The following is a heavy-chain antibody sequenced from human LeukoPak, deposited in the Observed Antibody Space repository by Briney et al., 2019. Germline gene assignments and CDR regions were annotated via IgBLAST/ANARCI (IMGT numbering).Heavy chain of an antibody. D-gene: IGHD6-19*01. CDR3: ARHSSGWYVPDY. CDR2: IYYSGST. J-gene: IGHJ4*02. Sequence: SETLSLTCTVSGGSISSSSYYWGWIRQPPGKGLEWIGSIYYSGSTYYNPSLKSRVIILVGTSKNQFSLKLSSVTAADTAVYYCARHSSGWYVPDYWGQGTLVTVSS. V-gene: IGHV4-39*01. CDR1: GGSISSSSYY.